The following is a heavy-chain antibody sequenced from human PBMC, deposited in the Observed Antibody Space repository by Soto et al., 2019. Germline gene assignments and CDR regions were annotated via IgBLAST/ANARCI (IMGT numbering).Heavy chain of an antibody. CDR3: ARRNYVGLYFDY. CDR2: ISGSGDST. CDR1: GFTFSSYA. V-gene: IGHV3-23*01. Sequence: EVQLLESGGGLVQPGGSLRLSCAASGFTFSSYAMSWVRQAPGKGLEWVSVISGSGDSTYYADSVKGRFTISRDNSKNTLYLQMNSLRAEDTAVYSCARRNYVGLYFDYWGQGTLVTVSS. D-gene: IGHD1-7*01. J-gene: IGHJ4*02.